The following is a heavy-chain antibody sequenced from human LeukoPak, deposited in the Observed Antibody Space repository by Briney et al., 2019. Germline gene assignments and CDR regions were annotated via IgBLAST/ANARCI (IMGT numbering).Heavy chain of an antibody. CDR1: GFTFSSYS. D-gene: IGHD2-21*02. J-gene: IGHJ1*01. CDR2: ISSSSSYI. CDR3: AGPCGGDCYSSNFQH. V-gene: IGHV3-21*01. Sequence: GGSLRLSCAASGFTFSSYSMNWVRQAPGKGLEWVSSISSSSSYIYYADSVKGRFTISRDNAKNSLYLQMNSLRAEDTAVYYCAGPCGGDCYSSNFQHWGQGTLVTVSS.